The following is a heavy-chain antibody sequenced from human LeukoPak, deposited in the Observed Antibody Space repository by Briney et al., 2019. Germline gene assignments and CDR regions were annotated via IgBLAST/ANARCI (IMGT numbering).Heavy chain of an antibody. V-gene: IGHV3-21*01. D-gene: IGHD6-19*01. CDR2: ISSSSSYI. CDR3: ARASDRIAVAPDVP. Sequence: GGSLRLSCAASGFTFSSYSMNWVRQAPGKGLEWVSSISSSSSYIYYADSVKGRFTISRDNAKNSLYLQMNSLRAEDTAVYYCARASDRIAVAPDVPWGQGTLVTVSS. CDR1: GFTFSSYS. J-gene: IGHJ5*02.